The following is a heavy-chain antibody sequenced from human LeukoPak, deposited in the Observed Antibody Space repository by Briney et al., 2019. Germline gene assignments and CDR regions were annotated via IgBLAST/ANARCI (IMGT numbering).Heavy chain of an antibody. CDR1: GFTFSAFA. D-gene: IGHD6-19*01. CDR3: AKIQAVAAPFDY. Sequence: PGGSLRLSCAASGFTFSAFAMTWVRQAPGKGLEWVSTIRSTGASTYYADSVKGRFTISRDNSKNTLYLQMNILTAKDTAVYYCAKIQAVAAPFDYWGQGTLVTVSS. J-gene: IGHJ4*02. CDR2: IRSTGAST. V-gene: IGHV3-23*01.